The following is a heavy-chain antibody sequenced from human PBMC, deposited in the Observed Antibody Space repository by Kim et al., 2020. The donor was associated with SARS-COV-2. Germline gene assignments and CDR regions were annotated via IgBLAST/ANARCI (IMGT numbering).Heavy chain of an antibody. V-gene: IGHV1-69*13. CDR3: ARGQWLPYYYYYYGMDV. D-gene: IGHD6-19*01. CDR2: IIPIFGTA. Sequence: SVKVSCKASGGTFSSYAISWVRQAPGQGLEWMGGIIPIFGTANYAHKFQGRVTITADESTSTAYMELSSLRSEDTAVYYCARGQWLPYYYYYYGMDVWGQGTTVTVSS. J-gene: IGHJ6*02. CDR1: GGTFSSYA.